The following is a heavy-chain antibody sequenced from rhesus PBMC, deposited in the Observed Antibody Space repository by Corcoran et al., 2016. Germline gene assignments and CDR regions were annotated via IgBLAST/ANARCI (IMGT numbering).Heavy chain of an antibody. CDR2: FDPDDGAA. CDR3: ATGLGWELQDY. CDR1: GYTFTDYY. D-gene: IGHD1-44*02. J-gene: IGHJ4*01. V-gene: IGHV1-111*02. Sequence: EVQLVQSGAEVKKPGASVKISCKASGYTFTDYYLHWVRQAPGKGLEWMGRFDPDDGAAIHAQKSQDRVTITADTSTAVAYMELSSLRSEDTAVYYGATGLGWELQDYWGQGVLVTVSS.